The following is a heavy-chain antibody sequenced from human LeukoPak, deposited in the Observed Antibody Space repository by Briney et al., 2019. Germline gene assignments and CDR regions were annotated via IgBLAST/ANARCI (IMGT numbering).Heavy chain of an antibody. J-gene: IGHJ4*02. CDR2: ISGSGGST. D-gene: IGHD5-18*01. CDR1: GFTFSIYA. V-gene: IGHV3-23*01. Sequence: GGSLRLSCATSGFTFSIYAMTWGRQAPGKVLEWVSTISGSGGSTYYADSVKGRFTISRDNSKNTLYLQMNSLRGEDTAVYYCAKAPANYVDTAMGTFDYWGQGTLVTVSS. CDR3: AKAPANYVDTAMGTFDY.